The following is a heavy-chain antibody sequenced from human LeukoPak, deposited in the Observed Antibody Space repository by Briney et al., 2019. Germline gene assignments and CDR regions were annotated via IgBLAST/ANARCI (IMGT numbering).Heavy chain of an antibody. Sequence: ASVKVSCKASGGTFSSYAISWVRQAPGQGHDWMGGIIPIFGTANYAQKFQGRVTITADESTSTAYMELSSLRSEDTAVYYCARASVSYYGSGSYSDYWGQGTLVTVSS. CDR3: ARASVSYYGSGSYSDY. V-gene: IGHV1-69*13. J-gene: IGHJ4*02. D-gene: IGHD3-10*01. CDR1: GGTFSSYA. CDR2: IIPIFGTA.